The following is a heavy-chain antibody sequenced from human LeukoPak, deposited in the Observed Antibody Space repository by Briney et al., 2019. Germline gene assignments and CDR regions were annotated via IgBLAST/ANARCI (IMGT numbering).Heavy chain of an antibody. CDR2: SIPIFGIA. CDR1: GGTFSSYA. Sequence: SVKVSCEASGGTFSSYAISWVRQAPGQGREWMGRSIPIFGIANYAQKFQGRVTITADKSTSTDYMELSSLRSEDTAVYYCARARGGSYFDYWGQGTLVTVSS. V-gene: IGHV1-69*04. J-gene: IGHJ4*02. D-gene: IGHD3-16*01. CDR3: ARARGGSYFDY.